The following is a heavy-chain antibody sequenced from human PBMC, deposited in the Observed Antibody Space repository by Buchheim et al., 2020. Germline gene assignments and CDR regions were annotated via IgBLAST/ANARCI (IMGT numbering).Heavy chain of an antibody. V-gene: IGHV4-31*03. CDR2: IYYSGST. Sequence: QVQLQESGPGLVKPSQTLSLTCTVSGGSISSGGYYWSWIRQHPGKGLEWIGYIYYSGSTYYNPSLKSRVTISVDTPKNQFSLKLSSVTAADTAVYYCARGGIVVVPAAQPSSVWFDPWGQGTL. CDR3: ARGGIVVVPAAQPSSVWFDP. CDR1: GGSISSGGYY. J-gene: IGHJ5*02. D-gene: IGHD2-2*01.